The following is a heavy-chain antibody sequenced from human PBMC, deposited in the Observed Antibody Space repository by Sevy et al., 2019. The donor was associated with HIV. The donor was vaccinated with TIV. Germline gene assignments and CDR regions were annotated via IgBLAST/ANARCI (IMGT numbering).Heavy chain of an antibody. CDR2: IYHSGRT. CDR3: ARASAGDRLDYYGMDV. Sequence: SETLSLTCTVSGFSISSGYYWGWIRQSPEKGLEWIGNIYHSGRTYYKPSLKGRVTISVDTSKNQFSLKLISVTAADTAMYYSARASAGDRLDYYGMDVWGQGTTVTVSS. J-gene: IGHJ6*02. V-gene: IGHV4-38-2*02. CDR1: GFSISSGYY. D-gene: IGHD2-21*02.